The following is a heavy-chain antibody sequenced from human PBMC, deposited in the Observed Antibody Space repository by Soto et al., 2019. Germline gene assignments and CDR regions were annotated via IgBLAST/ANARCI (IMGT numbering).Heavy chain of an antibody. D-gene: IGHD1-1*01. CDR1: GGFVSSGSYY. Sequence: QVQLQQWGAGLLKPSETLSLTCAVYGGFVSSGSYYWSWIRQPPGKGLEWIGDMSHSGGTHFNPSLKSGVTISVDTSKNQFSLKVSSVTAADTALYYCARVERGTATTVVDAFDIWGPGTMVTVSS. V-gene: IGHV4-34*01. CDR3: ARVERGTATTVVDAFDI. J-gene: IGHJ3*02. CDR2: MSHSGGT.